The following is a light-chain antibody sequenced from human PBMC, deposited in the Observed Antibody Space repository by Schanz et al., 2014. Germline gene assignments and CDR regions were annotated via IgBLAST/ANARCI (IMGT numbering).Light chain of an antibody. J-gene: IGKJ3*01. Sequence: DIQMTQSPSSLSASVGDRVTITCQAGQDINNYLNWYQQKPGKAPKLLIYDASNLQIGVPSRFGGSGSGTDFTLTISSLQPEDFATYFCQQANSFPYTFGPGTKVDIK. CDR3: QQANSFPYT. CDR2: DAS. V-gene: IGKV1-33*01. CDR1: QDINNY.